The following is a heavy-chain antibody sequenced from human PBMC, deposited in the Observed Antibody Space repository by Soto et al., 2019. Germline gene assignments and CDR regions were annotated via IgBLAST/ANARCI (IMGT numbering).Heavy chain of an antibody. V-gene: IGHV4-39*01. CDR1: GGSVSSGNYF. J-gene: IGHJ3*01. CDR2: IYYNGDT. D-gene: IGHD1-20*01. CDR3: ARRLIDSWNQGHACDF. Sequence: QLQLQESGPGLVKPAETLSLKCAVSGGSVSSGNYFWGWIRQPPGKGLEWIGNIYYNGDTYYSPSLKSRVPMSVETAQNQFSLRLTSVTAADTAVYYCARRLIDSWNQGHACDFWGQGTLVTVSS.